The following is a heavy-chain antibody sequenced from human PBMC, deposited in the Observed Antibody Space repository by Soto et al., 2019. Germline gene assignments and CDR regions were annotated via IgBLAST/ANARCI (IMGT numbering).Heavy chain of an antibody. Sequence: PGGSLRLSCAASGFTFSSYWMHWVRQAPGKGLVWVSGINGDGSTATYADSVKGRFIISRDNAKNMLYLQINRLTAEDRAEYYFARPRYNRSGTPYRHWGQGTLFTVSS. CDR1: GFTFSSYW. J-gene: IGHJ4*02. D-gene: IGHD1-1*01. CDR2: INGDGSTA. CDR3: ARPRYNRSGTPYRH. V-gene: IGHV3-74*01.